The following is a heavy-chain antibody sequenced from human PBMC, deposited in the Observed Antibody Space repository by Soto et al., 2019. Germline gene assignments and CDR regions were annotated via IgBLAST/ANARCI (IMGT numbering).Heavy chain of an antibody. J-gene: IGHJ3*02. CDR2: ISDVGANL. D-gene: IGHD2-21*01. V-gene: IGHV3-21*01. CDR1: GFTLSDHS. CDR3: ARDVVEAALNGFDI. Sequence: EVQLVESGGGLVKPGGSLRLSCVASGFTLSDHSMNWVRLAPWKGLDWVSSISDVGANLFYADSEKGRFTISRDKAKNALYLQMDSLGAEDTALYSCARDVVEAALNGFDIWGQGIMVTVSS.